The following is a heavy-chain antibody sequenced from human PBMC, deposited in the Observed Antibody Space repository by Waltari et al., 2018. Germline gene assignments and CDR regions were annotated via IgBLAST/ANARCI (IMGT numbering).Heavy chain of an antibody. Sequence: EVQLVESGGGLIQPGGSLRLSCAASGFTVSSNYMSWVRQAPGKGLEWVSSIGRSGAKKYYANSVKGRFTVSRDNSKNTVYLQINSLRAEDTATYYCVKDRPDWPIDYWGQGTLVTVSS. CDR1: GFTVSSNY. V-gene: IGHV3-53*01. D-gene: IGHD3-9*01. J-gene: IGHJ4*02. CDR2: IGRSGAKK. CDR3: VKDRPDWPIDY.